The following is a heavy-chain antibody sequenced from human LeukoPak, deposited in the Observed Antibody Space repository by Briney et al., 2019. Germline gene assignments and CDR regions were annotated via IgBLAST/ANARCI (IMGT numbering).Heavy chain of an antibody. CDR3: ARGLAAAGTGY. Sequence: ASVKVSCKASGYTFTDFDINWVRQAPEQGLEWMGWMNPNSGDTGYAQKFQGRVTTTRDTSISTAYMEVSSLRSEDTAVYYCARGLAAAGTGYWGQGTLVTVSS. V-gene: IGHV1-8*01. J-gene: IGHJ4*02. D-gene: IGHD6-13*01. CDR1: GYTFTDFD. CDR2: MNPNSGDT.